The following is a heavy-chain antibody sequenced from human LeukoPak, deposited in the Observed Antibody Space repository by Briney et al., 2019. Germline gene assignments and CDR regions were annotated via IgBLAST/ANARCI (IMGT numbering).Heavy chain of an antibody. D-gene: IGHD3-10*01. Sequence: PGGALTLSCAACGFTLRRYGIHWVRQPPAEGLEGVEVFWNTGSVLDSSESVKGRFPVSRDNRKNTLYLQLDRLRVEDTAVYYCARDRGQDDPIDIWGQGTLVTVSS. J-gene: IGHJ4*02. CDR2: FWNTGSVL. CDR1: GFTLRRYG. CDR3: ARDRGQDDPIDI. V-gene: IGHV3-33*01.